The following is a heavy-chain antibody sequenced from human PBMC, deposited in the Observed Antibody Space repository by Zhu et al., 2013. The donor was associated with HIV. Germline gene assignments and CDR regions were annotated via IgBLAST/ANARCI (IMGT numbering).Heavy chain of an antibody. D-gene: IGHD3-10*01. CDR3: ARDYGSGSYYNVVPDAFDI. Sequence: QVQLVQSGAEVKKPGSSVKVSCKASGGTFSSYAISWVRQAPGQGLEWMGGIIPIFGTANYAQKFQGRVTITADESTSTAYMELSSLRSEDTAVYYCARDYGSGSYYNVVPDAFDIWGQGTMVTVSS. V-gene: IGHV1-69*12. J-gene: IGHJ3*02. CDR1: GGTFSSYA. CDR2: IIPIFGTA.